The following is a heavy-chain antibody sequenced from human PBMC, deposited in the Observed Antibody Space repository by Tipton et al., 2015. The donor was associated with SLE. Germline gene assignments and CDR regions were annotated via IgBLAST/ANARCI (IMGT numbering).Heavy chain of an antibody. Sequence: TLSLTCTVSGGSIRSSRHFWGWIRQPPGKGLEWIGVLYYSGSTNYDPSLKSRVTISVDTSKNQFSLKLSSVTAADTAVYYCARGGLGVSYYYMDVWGKGTTVTVSS. CDR3: ARGGLGVSYYYMDV. J-gene: IGHJ6*03. CDR2: LYYSGST. D-gene: IGHD1-26*01. V-gene: IGHV4-61*05. CDR1: GGSIRSSRHF.